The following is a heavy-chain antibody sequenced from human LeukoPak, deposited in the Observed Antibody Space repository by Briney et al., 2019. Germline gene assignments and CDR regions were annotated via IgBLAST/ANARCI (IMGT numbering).Heavy chain of an antibody. J-gene: IGHJ4*02. Sequence: SETLSLTCTVSGGSISSRTHYWGWIRQPPGRGLEWIGSIYSSGSTYYNPSLKSRVTMSVDTSKNQFSLRLSSVTAADTAVYYCARDRGLGRSSGYYPDYFDYWGQGTLVTVSS. V-gene: IGHV4-39*07. D-gene: IGHD3-22*01. CDR2: IYSSGST. CDR3: ARDRGLGRSSGYYPDYFDY. CDR1: GGSISSRTHY.